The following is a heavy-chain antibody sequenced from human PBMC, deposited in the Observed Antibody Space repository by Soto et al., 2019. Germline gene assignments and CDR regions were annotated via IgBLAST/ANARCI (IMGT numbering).Heavy chain of an antibody. CDR2: ILTKIHTETT. CDR3: TTDPHVAAIGC. CDR1: GFTFSNAW. J-gene: IGHJ4*02. Sequence: EVQVVESGGGLAKPGGSLRLSCAASGFTFSNAWMIWVRQAPGKGLEWVGRILTKIHTETTDYAAPVKCRFTISRDDSKNTQNLQMNSLKTEDTGVDYCTTDPHVAAIGCWGQGTLVTVSS. V-gene: IGHV3-15*01. D-gene: IGHD5-12*01.